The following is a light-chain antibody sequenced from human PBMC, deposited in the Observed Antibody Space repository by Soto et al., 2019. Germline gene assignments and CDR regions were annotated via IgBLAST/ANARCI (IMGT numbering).Light chain of an antibody. CDR2: KNN. Sequence: QAVVTQPPSVSGAPGQTITMSCTGSGSNVGASYDVHWFQVLPGAGPRLLIYKNNNRPSGVPDRFTGSNSGTSASLASTGLLAEDEADYYCQSYNNTLSGPLFGGGTKVTVL. V-gene: IGLV1-40*01. CDR3: QSYNNTLSGPL. J-gene: IGLJ3*02. CDR1: GSNVGASYD.